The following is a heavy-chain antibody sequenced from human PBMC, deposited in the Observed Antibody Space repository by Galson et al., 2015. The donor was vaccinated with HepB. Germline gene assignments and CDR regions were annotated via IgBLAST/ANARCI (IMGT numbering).Heavy chain of an antibody. D-gene: IGHD6-19*01. CDR3: AKDYSSGWYGTELDY. J-gene: IGHJ4*02. Sequence: SLRLSCAASGFTFNNYAITWVRQAPGKGLEWVSAVSVGGGKTYYADSVKGRFTISRDNSNNTVYLQMNSLRAEDTAVYYCAKDYSSGWYGTELDYWGQGTLVTVSS. CDR1: GFTFNNYA. CDR2: VSVGGGKT. V-gene: IGHV3-23*01.